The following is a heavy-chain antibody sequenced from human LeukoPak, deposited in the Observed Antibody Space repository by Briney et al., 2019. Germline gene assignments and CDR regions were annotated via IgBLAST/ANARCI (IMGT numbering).Heavy chain of an antibody. CDR1: GFTFSRYW. J-gene: IGHJ4*02. CDR2: INSDGSYT. D-gene: IGHD2-2*01. V-gene: IGHV3-74*01. CDR3: ARICSTTDCLISA. Sequence: SGGSLRLSCAASGFTFSRYWMHWVRQAPGKGLVWVSRINSDGSYTSYADFVKGRFTISRDNAKNTVYLQMSSPRAEDTAVYYCARICSTTDCLISAWGQGTLVTVSS.